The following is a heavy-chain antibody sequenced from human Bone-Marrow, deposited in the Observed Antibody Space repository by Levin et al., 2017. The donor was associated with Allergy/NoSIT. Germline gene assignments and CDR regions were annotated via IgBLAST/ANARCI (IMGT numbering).Heavy chain of an antibody. J-gene: IGHJ5*02. CDR1: GGSFSGYY. D-gene: IGHD6-6*01. Sequence: SETLSLTCAVYGGSFSGYYWSWIRQPPGKGLEWIGEINHSGSTNYNPSLKSRVTISVDTSKNQFSLKLSSVTAADTAVYYCARGNRIVIRGIAARPSWFDPWGQGTLVTVSS. V-gene: IGHV4-34*01. CDR3: ARGNRIVIRGIAARPSWFDP. CDR2: INHSGST.